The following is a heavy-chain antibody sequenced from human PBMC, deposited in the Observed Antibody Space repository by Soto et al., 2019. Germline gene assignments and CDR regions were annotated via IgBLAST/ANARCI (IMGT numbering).Heavy chain of an antibody. J-gene: IGHJ6*02. CDR1: GYTFTSYD. CDR3: ARFTVVTHNYYYYYGMDV. D-gene: IGHD2-15*01. Sequence: ASVKVSCKASGYTFTSYDINWVRQATGQGLEWMGWMNPNSGNTGYAQKFQGRVTMTRNTSISTAYMELSSLRSEDTAVYYCARFTVVTHNYYYYYGMDVSGQGTTVTVYS. CDR2: MNPNSGNT. V-gene: IGHV1-8*01.